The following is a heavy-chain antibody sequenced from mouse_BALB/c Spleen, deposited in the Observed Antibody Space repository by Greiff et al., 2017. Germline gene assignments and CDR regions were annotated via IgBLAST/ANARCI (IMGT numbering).Heavy chain of an antibody. D-gene: IGHD2-4*01. CDR3: ARGGYDYDSFAY. Sequence: QVQLQQSGAELMKPGASVKISCKATGYTFSSYWIEWVKQRPGHGLEWIGEILPGSGSTNYNEKFKGKATFTADTSSNTAYMQLSSLTSEDSAVYYCARGGYDYDSFAYWGQGTLVTVSA. J-gene: IGHJ3*01. CDR2: ILPGSGST. CDR1: GYTFSSYW. V-gene: IGHV1-9*01.